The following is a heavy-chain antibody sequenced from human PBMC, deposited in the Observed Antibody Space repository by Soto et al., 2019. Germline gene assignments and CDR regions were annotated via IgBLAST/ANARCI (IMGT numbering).Heavy chain of an antibody. J-gene: IGHJ4*02. V-gene: IGHV3-53*01. D-gene: IGHD3-22*01. Sequence: EVQLVESGGGLIQPGGSLRLSCAASGFTVSSNYMSWVRQAPGKGLEWVSVIYSGGSTYYADSVKGRFTISRDNSKNTLYLQMISLRAEDTAVYYCARVPPYYYDSSGYPSYYFDYWGQGTLVTVSS. CDR1: GFTVSSNY. CDR2: IYSGGST. CDR3: ARVPPYYYDSSGYPSYYFDY.